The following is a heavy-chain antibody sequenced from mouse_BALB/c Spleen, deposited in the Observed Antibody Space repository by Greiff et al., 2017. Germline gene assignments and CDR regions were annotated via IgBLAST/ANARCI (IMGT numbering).Heavy chain of an antibody. CDR1: GFSLTSYG. Sequence: QVHVKQSGPGLVAPSQSLSITCTVSGFSLTSYGVHWVRQPPGKGLEWLGVIWAGGSTNYNSALMSRLSISKDNSKSQVFLKMNSLQTDDTAMYYCARSTLITTWFAYWGQGTLVTVSA. J-gene: IGHJ3*01. V-gene: IGHV2-9*02. CDR2: IWAGGST. D-gene: IGHD2-4*01. CDR3: ARSTLITTWFAY.